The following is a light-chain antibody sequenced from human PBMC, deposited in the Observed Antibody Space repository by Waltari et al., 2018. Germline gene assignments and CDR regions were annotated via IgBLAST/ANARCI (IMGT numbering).Light chain of an antibody. J-gene: IGLJ3*02. Sequence: QTVVTQEPSLSVSPGGTVTLTCGLSSGSVSTTYYPSCYQQAPGQAPRTLIFDTNTRSSGVPERFSGSILYNKAALTSTGAQADDECDYYCVLSMGSGILMFGGGTKLTVL. CDR2: DTN. CDR1: SGSVSTTYY. CDR3: VLSMGSGILM. V-gene: IGLV8-61*01.